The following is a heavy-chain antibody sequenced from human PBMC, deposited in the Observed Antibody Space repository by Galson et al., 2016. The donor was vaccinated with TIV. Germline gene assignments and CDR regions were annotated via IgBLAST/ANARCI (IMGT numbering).Heavy chain of an antibody. CDR1: GFTFSNYV. J-gene: IGHJ4*02. Sequence: SLRLSCAASGFTFSNYVMGWVRQAPGKGLEWVSSISDTGISRYYADSVKGRFTISRDNSRNMLYLQMNSLRAEDTALYFCAKFARLGEIAIHFDYWGQGSLVTVSS. V-gene: IGHV3-23*01. D-gene: IGHD2-2*02. CDR3: AKFARLGEIAIHFDY. CDR2: ISDTGISR.